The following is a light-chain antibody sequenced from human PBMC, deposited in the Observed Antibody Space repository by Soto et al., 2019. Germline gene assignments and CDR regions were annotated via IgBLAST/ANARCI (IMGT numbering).Light chain of an antibody. V-gene: IGLV2-14*01. J-gene: IGLJ2*01. CDR1: SSDVGGYNY. CDR3: SSYTSSSTLV. Sequence: QSALTQPASVSGSPGQSVTISCTGTSSDVGGYNYVSWYQQHPGKAPKLMIYEVSNRPSGVSNRFSGSKSGNTASLTISGRQADDEADYYFSSYTSSSTLVFGGGTKLTVL. CDR2: EVS.